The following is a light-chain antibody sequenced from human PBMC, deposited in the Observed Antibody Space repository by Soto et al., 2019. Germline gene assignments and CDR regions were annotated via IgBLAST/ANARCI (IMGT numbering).Light chain of an antibody. Sequence: EIVLXQXPXXLSLSPGERATLSCRASQSVSSYLAWYQQKPGQAPRLLIYDASNRATGIPARFSGSGSGTDFTLTISSLEPEDFAVYYCQQRSNWPYTFGQGTKLEIK. CDR1: QSVSSY. J-gene: IGKJ2*01. CDR2: DAS. V-gene: IGKV3-11*01. CDR3: QQRSNWPYT.